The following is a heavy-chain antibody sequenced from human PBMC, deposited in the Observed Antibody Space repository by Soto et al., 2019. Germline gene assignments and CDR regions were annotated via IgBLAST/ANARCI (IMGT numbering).Heavy chain of an antibody. CDR1: GDSISSSSW. J-gene: IGHJ4*02. V-gene: IGHV4-4*02. CDR2: IYHGGNI. Sequence: PSETLSLTCAVSGDSISSSSWWSWVRQSPGKGLEWIGEIYHGGNINYNPSLKSRVTMSMDKSKNQFSMELTSVTAADTAVYYCARAPMVLSRSYFDSWGQGTPVTVSS. D-gene: IGHD2-8*01. CDR3: ARAPMVLSRSYFDS.